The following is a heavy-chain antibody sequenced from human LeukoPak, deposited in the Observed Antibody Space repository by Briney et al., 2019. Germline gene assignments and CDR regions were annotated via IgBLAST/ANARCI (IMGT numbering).Heavy chain of an antibody. CDR3: AKALGSTKTTAFDI. V-gene: IGHV3-30*02. CDR2: IRSDGSNK. Sequence: GGSLRLSCAASGFTFSSYGMHWVRQAPGKGLEWVAFIRSDGSNKYYADSVKGRFTISRDNAKNSLYLQMNSLRAEDMALYYCAKALGSTKTTAFDIWGQGTMVTVSS. D-gene: IGHD1-1*01. CDR1: GFTFSSYG. J-gene: IGHJ3*02.